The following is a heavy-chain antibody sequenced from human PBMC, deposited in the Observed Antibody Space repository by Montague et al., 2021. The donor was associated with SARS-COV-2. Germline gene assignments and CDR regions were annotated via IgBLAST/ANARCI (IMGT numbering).Heavy chain of an antibody. J-gene: IGHJ4*02. V-gene: IGHV6-1*01. CDR3: ARDGGLYSSSWYLVYFDY. Sequence: CAISGDSVSSNSAAWNWIRQSPSRGLEWLGRTYYRSKWYNDYAVSVKSRITINPDTSKNQFSLQLNSVTPEDTAVYYCARDGGLYSSSWYLVYFDYWGQGTLVTVSS. CDR2: TYYRSKWYN. D-gene: IGHD6-13*01. CDR1: GDSVSSNSAA.